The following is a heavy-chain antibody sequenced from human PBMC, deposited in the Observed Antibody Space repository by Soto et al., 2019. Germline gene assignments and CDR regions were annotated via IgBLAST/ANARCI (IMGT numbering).Heavy chain of an antibody. CDR2: IYYSGST. V-gene: IGHV4-39*07. CDR3: ARAIRGVYDFWSGYYTYYFDY. D-gene: IGHD3-3*01. Sequence: SETLSLTCTVSGGSISSSSYCWGWIRQPPGKGLEWIGSIYYSGSTYYNPSLKSRVTISVDTSKNQFSLKLSSVTAADTAVYYCARAIRGVYDFWSGYYTYYFDYWGQGTLVTVSS. CDR1: GGSISSSSYC. J-gene: IGHJ4*02.